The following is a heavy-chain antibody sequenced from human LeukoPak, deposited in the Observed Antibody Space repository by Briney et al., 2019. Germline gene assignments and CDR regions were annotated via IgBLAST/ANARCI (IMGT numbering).Heavy chain of an antibody. CDR1: GYTFTNYG. V-gene: IGHV1-18*01. CDR2: ISAYNGNT. CDR3: ARALLWFGELLFPYFDY. D-gene: IGHD3-10*01. J-gene: IGHJ4*02. Sequence: ASVKVSCKASGYTFTNYGISWVRQAPVQGLEWMGWISAYNGNTNYAQKLQGRVTMTTDTSTSIAYMELRSLRPDDTAVYYCARALLWFGELLFPYFDYWGQGTLVTVSS.